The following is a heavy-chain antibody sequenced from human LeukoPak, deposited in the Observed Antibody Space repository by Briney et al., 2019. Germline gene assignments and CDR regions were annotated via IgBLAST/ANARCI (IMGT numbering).Heavy chain of an antibody. D-gene: IGHD3-10*01. CDR2: MHHSGST. CDR3: ARDLKSGSGSYWLGYFDY. V-gene: IGHV4-38-2*02. Sequence: SETLSLTCNVSGYSISSDNYWGWIRQSPGKGLEWIGSMHHSGSTYYNPSLKSRLTISVDTSKNQFSLNLRYVTATDTAVYYCARDLKSGSGSYWLGYFDYWGQGTLVTVSS. J-gene: IGHJ4*02. CDR1: GYSISSDNY.